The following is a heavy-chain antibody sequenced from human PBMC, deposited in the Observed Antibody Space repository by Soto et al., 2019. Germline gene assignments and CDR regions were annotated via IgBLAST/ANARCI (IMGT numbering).Heavy chain of an antibody. V-gene: IGHV4-31*03. J-gene: IGHJ6*02. Sequence: PSETLSLTCTVSGGSISSGGYYWSWIRQHPGKGLEWIGYIYYSGSTYYNPSLKSRVTISVDTSKNQFSLKLSSVTAADTAVYYCARQWSLRFHYYGMDVWAQGNTVPVSS. CDR3: ARQWSLRFHYYGMDV. CDR2: IYYSGST. CDR1: GGSISSGGYY. D-gene: IGHD2-8*01.